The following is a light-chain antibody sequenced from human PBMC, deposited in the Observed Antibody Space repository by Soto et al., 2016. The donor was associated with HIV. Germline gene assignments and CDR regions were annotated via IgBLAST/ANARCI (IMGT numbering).Light chain of an antibody. Sequence: DIQMTQSPSSLSASVGDRVTITCRASQGISNSLAWCQQKPGKAPNLLLYTASRFSGSGSGTDYTLTISSLQPEDFATYYCQQYYSSSWTFGQGTKVEIK. CDR2: T. CDR3: QQYYSSSWT. CDR1: QGISNS. V-gene: IGKV1-NL1*01. J-gene: IGKJ1*01.